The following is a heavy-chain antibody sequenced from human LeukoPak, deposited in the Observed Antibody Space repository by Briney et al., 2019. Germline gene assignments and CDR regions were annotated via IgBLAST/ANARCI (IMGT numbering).Heavy chain of an antibody. CDR2: ISYGGSNK. CDR1: GFTFSSYA. D-gene: IGHD3-22*01. CDR3: ARDWGSSGYYYFDY. V-gene: IGHV3-30*01. J-gene: IGHJ4*02. Sequence: GRSLRLSCAASGFTFSSYAMHWVRQAPGKGLECVAVISYGGSNKYYADSVKGRFTITRDNSKNTLYLQMNSLRAEDTAVYYCARDWGSSGYYYFDYWGQETLVTVSS.